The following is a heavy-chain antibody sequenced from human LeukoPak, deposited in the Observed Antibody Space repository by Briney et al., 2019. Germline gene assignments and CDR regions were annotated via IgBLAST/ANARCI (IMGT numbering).Heavy chain of an antibody. J-gene: IGHJ4*01. CDR2: ISGRGGGT. CDR1: GFTFTNYA. D-gene: IGHD3-16*01. V-gene: IGHV3-23*01. Sequence: PGGSLRLSCAASGFTFTNYAMSWVRQAPGKGLEWVSAISGRGGGTYYADSVKGRFTISRDNSKNTLYLQMNSLRAEDTAVYYCARGKGDTGGSFDYWAHGTLVTVSS. CDR3: ARGKGDTGGSFDY.